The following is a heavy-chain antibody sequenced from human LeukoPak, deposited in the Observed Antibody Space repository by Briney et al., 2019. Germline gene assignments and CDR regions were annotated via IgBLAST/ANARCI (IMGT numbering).Heavy chain of an antibody. CDR3: ARHSYDSSGYYEDY. V-gene: IGHV5-51*01. D-gene: IGHD3-22*01. CDR1: GYTFTTYW. J-gene: IGHJ4*02. Sequence: GESLKISCKAFGYTFTTYWIGWVRQVPGKGLEWMGIIYPGDSDTRYSPSFQGQVTISADKSISTAYLQWSSLKASDTAMYYCARHSYDSSGYYEDYWGQGTLVTVSS. CDR2: IYPGDSDT.